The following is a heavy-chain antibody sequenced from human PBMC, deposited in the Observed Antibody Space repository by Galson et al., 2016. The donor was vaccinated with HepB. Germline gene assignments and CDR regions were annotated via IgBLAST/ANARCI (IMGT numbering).Heavy chain of an antibody. Sequence: SLRLSCAASGFTFSTYWLSWVRQAPGKGLEWVANIAPDGREKYYVDSVKGRFTISRDNSKNSVYLQMNRLRAEDTAVYYCARFWHTTKKFDPWGQGTLVTVSS. J-gene: IGHJ5*02. CDR2: IAPDGREK. D-gene: IGHD1-14*01. V-gene: IGHV3-7*01. CDR1: GFTFSTYW. CDR3: ARFWHTTKKFDP.